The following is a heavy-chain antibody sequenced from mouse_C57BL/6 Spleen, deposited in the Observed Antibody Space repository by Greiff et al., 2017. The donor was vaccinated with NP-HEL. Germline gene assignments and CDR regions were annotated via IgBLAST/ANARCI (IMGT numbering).Heavy chain of an antibody. D-gene: IGHD2-1*01. V-gene: IGHV1-82*01. CDR3: AREGNYPWYFDV. CDR1: GYAFSSSW. Sequence: QVQLKESGPELVKPGASVKISCKASGYAFSSSWMNWVKQRPGKGLEWIGRIYPGDGDTNYNGKFKGKATLTADKSSSTAYMQLSSLTSEDSAVYFCAREGNYPWYFDVWGTGTTVTVSS. CDR2: IYPGDGDT. J-gene: IGHJ1*03.